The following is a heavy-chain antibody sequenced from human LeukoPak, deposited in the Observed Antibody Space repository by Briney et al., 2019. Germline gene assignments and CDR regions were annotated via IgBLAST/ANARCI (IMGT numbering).Heavy chain of an antibody. Sequence: RASVKVSCKASGYTFIDYYMHLVRQAPGQGLEWMGWINPKSVGTNHVQKFQDRVTMTWDTSISTAYMELTRLKSDDTAVYYCARDHNGADYWGQGTLVTVSS. V-gene: IGHV1-2*02. CDR3: ARDHNGADY. CDR1: GYTFIDYY. D-gene: IGHD2-8*01. CDR2: INPKSVGT. J-gene: IGHJ4*02.